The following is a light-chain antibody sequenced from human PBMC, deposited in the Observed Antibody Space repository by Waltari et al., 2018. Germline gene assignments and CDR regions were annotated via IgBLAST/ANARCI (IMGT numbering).Light chain of an antibody. CDR2: DVN. J-gene: IGLJ2*01. V-gene: IGLV2-23*02. CDR1: TINFWGSTL. Sequence: QSALTQPASVSGSPGQSITISCTVTTINFWGSTLFSWYQQHPAKAPQLIIYDVNKRPSGISHRFSGSKSGNTASLTISGLQADDESDYYCCSYAGDSTLIFGGGTKLTVL. CDR3: CSYAGDSTLI.